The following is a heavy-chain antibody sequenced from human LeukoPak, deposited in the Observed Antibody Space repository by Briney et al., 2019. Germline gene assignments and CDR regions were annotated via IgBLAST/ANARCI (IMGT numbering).Heavy chain of an antibody. D-gene: IGHD3-22*01. CDR3: ARHMSFHYYDSSGYYWVPDYYYGMDV. J-gene: IGHJ6*02. V-gene: IGHV7-4-1*02. CDR1: GYTFTSYA. Sequence: ASVKVSCKASGYTFTSYAMNWVRQAPGQGLEWMGWINTNTGNPTYAQGFTGRFVFSLDTSVSTAYLQISSLKAEDTAVYYCARHMSFHYYDSSGYYWVPDYYYGMDVWGQGTTVTVSS. CDR2: INTNTGNP.